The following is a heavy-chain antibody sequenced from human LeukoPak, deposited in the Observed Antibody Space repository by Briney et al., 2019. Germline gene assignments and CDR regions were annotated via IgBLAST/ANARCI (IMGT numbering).Heavy chain of an antibody. Sequence: GGSLTLSCAASGCTFSSYAMHWVRQPPGKGLEYISAISSNGGSTYYADSVKGRFTISRDNSKNTLYLQMSSLRAEDTAVYYCVKRLRGYSGYDSTYFDYWGQGTLVTVSS. V-gene: IGHV3-64D*06. CDR1: GCTFSSYA. J-gene: IGHJ4*02. D-gene: IGHD5-12*01. CDR2: ISSNGGST. CDR3: VKRLRGYSGYDSTYFDY.